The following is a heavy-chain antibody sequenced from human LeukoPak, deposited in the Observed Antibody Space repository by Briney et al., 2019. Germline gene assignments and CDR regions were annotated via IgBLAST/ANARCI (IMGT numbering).Heavy chain of an antibody. V-gene: IGHV4-34*01. CDR3: ARGRLGYYYGSQSYFPS. CDR2: IDHSGDT. CDR1: GGSFSDYY. Sequence: SETLSLTCTVYGGSFSDYYWSWIRQPPGEGLEWIGEIDHSGDTNYNPPLKSRVTISVDTSKNQFSLKLKSVTAADTAMFYCARGRLGYYYGSQSYFPSWGQGTLVTVSS. J-gene: IGHJ4*02. D-gene: IGHD3-10*01.